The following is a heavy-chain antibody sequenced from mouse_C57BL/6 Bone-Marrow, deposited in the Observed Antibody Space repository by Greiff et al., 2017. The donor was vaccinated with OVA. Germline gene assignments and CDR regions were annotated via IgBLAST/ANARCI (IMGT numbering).Heavy chain of an antibody. CDR2: IRSKSNNYAT. V-gene: IGHV10-1*01. D-gene: IGHD1-1*01. J-gene: IGHJ1*03. Sequence: EVHLVESGGGLVQPKGSLKLSCAASGFSFNTYAMNWVRQAPGKGLEWVARIRSKSNNYATYYADSVKDRFTISRDDSESMLYLQMNNLKTEDTAMYYCVRHATSHITTVVDDWYFDVWGTGTTVTVSS. CDR1: GFSFNTYA. CDR3: VRHATSHITTVVDDWYFDV.